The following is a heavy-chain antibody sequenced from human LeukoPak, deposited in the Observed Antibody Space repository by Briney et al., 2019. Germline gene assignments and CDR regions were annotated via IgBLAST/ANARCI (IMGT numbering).Heavy chain of an antibody. CDR1: GCSISSYY. CDR3: AGSASTPFADY. Sequence: PSETLSLTCTVSGCSISSYYWSWIRQPPGKGLEWIGYIYYSGSTNYNPSLKSRVTISVDTSKNQFSLKLSSVTAADTAVYYCAGSASTPFADYWGQGTLVTVSS. D-gene: IGHD3-10*01. CDR2: IYYSGST. V-gene: IGHV4-59*08. J-gene: IGHJ4*02.